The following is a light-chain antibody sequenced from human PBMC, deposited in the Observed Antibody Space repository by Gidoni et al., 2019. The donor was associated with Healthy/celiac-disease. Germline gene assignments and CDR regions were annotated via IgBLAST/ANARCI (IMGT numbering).Light chain of an antibody. CDR2: KAS. J-gene: IGKJ1*01. CDR1: QSISSW. CDR3: QQYNSYSPWT. Sequence: DIQMTQSHSTLSASVGDRVTITCRASQSISSWLAWYQQKPGKAPKLLIYKASSLESGVPSRFSGSGSGTEFTLTISSLQPDDFATDYCQQYNSYSPWTFGQGTKVEIK. V-gene: IGKV1-5*03.